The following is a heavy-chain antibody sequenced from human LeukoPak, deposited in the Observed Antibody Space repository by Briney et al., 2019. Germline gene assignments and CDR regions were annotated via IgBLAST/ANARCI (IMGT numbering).Heavy chain of an antibody. CDR2: ISRSGSTI. V-gene: IGHV3-11*01. Sequence: GGSLRLSCAASGFTFSDYYMSWIRRAPGKGLEWVSYISRSGSTIYYADSVKGRFTISRDNAKNSLYLQMNSLRAEDTAVYYCARLSQWLSNDYWGQGTLVTVSS. J-gene: IGHJ4*02. CDR3: ARLSQWLSNDY. CDR1: GFTFSDYY. D-gene: IGHD5-12*01.